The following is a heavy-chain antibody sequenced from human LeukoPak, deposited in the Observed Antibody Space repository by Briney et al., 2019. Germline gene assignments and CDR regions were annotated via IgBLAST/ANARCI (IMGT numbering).Heavy chain of an antibody. D-gene: IGHD2-2*01. CDR3: ATSVVVPAAKVPSPFDY. J-gene: IGHJ4*02. Sequence: ASVKVSCKVSGYTLTELSMHWVRQAPGKGLEWMGGFDPEDGETIYAQKFQGRVTMTEDTSTDTAYMELSSLRSEDTAVYYCATSVVVPAAKVPSPFDYWGQGTLVTVSS. CDR1: GYTLTELS. V-gene: IGHV1-24*01. CDR2: FDPEDGET.